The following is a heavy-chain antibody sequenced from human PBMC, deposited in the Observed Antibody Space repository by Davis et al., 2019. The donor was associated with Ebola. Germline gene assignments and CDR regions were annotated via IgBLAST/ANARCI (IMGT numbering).Heavy chain of an antibody. D-gene: IGHD3-3*01. CDR3: ARDLKQVATIFGVGYYYYGMDV. J-gene: IGHJ6*02. CDR2: ISGGGRTI. Sequence: GGSLRLSCAASGFTFSDYYMSWIRQAPGKGLEWVSYISGGGRTIYYADSVKGRFTISRDNAKNSLYLQMNSLRAEDTAVYYCARDLKQVATIFGVGYYYYGMDVWGQGTTVTVSS. CDR1: GFTFSDYY. V-gene: IGHV3-11*04.